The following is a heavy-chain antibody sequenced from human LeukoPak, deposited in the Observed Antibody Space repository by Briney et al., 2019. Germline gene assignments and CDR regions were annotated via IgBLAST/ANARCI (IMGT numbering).Heavy chain of an antibody. V-gene: IGHV4-59*01. D-gene: IGHD3-3*01. Sequence: PSETLSLTCTVSGGSISSYYWSWIRQPPGKGLEWIGYIYYSGSTNYNPSLESRVTISVDTSKNQFSLKLGSVTAADTAVYYCARDRSEFDYWGQGTLVTVSS. CDR2: IYYSGST. CDR3: ARDRSEFDY. J-gene: IGHJ4*02. CDR1: GGSISSYY.